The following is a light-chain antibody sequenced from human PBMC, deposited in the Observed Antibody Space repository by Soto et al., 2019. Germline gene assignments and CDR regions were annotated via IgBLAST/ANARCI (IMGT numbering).Light chain of an antibody. J-gene: IGKJ1*01. CDR1: QSVSIY. Sequence: DFQLTQSPSSLSASVGDRVTITCRASQSVSIYLNWYQHKPGKAPKLLIYEASSLQSGVPSRFSGSGSGTDFTLTISSLQLEDFATYYCQQSYTTPTFGQGTKVEIK. V-gene: IGKV1-39*01. CDR2: EAS. CDR3: QQSYTTPT.